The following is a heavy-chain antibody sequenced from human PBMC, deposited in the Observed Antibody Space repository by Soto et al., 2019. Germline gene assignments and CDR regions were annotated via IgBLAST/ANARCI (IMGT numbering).Heavy chain of an antibody. J-gene: IGHJ6*02. D-gene: IGHD2-15*01. CDR3: ARDGGGVVAATFNYYYYGMDV. CDR2: ISSSSSYI. CDR1: GFTFSSYS. Sequence: PGGSLRLSCAASGFTFSSYSMNWVRQAPGKGLEWVSSISSSSSYIYYADSVKGRFTISRDNAKNSLYLQMNSLRAEDTAVYYCARDGGGVVAATFNYYYYGMDVWGQGTTVTVSS. V-gene: IGHV3-21*01.